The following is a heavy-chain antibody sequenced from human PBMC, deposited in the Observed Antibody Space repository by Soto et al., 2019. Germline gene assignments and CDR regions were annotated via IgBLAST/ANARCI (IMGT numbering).Heavy chain of an antibody. V-gene: IGHV4-59*08. J-gene: IGHJ6*03. CDR2: IYYSGST. Sequence: SETLSLTCTVSGGSISSYYWSWIRQPPGKGLEWIGYIYYSGSTNYNPSLKSRVTISVDTSKNQFSLKLSSVTAADTAVYYCARGVISGKHYYYYYMDVWGKGTTVTVSS. CDR3: ARGVISGKHYYYYYMDV. D-gene: IGHD3-10*01. CDR1: GGSISSYY.